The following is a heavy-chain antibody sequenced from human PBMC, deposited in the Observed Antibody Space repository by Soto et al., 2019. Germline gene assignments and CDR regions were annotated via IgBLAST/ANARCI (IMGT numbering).Heavy chain of an antibody. J-gene: IGHJ4*02. D-gene: IGHD3-22*01. CDR2: INAGNGNT. Sequence: EASVKVSCKASGYTFTSYAMHWVRQAPGQRLEWMGWINAGNGNTKYSQKFQGRVTITRDTSATTAYMGLSSLRSEDTAVYYYDSSGDKFRGFDYWGQGTLVTVSS. CDR3: DSSGDKFRGFDY. V-gene: IGHV1-3*01. CDR1: GYTFTSYA.